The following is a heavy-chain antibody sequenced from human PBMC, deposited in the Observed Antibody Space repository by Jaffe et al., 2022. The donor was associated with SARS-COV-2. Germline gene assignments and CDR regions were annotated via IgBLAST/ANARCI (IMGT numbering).Heavy chain of an antibody. V-gene: IGHV1-46*01. CDR3: ARETRGGLAVASLEEGWFDP. CDR1: GYTFTSYY. J-gene: IGHJ5*02. D-gene: IGHD6-19*01. Sequence: QVQLVQSGAEVKKPGASVKVSCKASGYTFTSYYMHWVRQAPGQGLEWMGIINPSGGSTSYAQKFQGRVTMTRDTSTSTVYMELSSLRSEDTAVYYCARETRGGLAVASLEEGWFDPWGQGTLVTVSS. CDR2: INPSGGST.